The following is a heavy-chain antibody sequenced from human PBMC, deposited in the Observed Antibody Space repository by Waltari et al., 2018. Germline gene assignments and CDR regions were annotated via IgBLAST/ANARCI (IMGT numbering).Heavy chain of an antibody. CDR1: GGSISSSSYY. Sequence: QLQLQESGPGLVKPSETLSLTCTVSGGSISSSSYYWGWIRQPPGKGLEWIGSIYYSGSTYYNPSLKSRVTISVDTSKNQFSLKLSSVTAADTAVYDCARVRLLVDYAPGWFDPWGQGTLVTVSS. CDR3: ARVRLLVDYAPGWFDP. J-gene: IGHJ5*02. CDR2: IYYSGST. V-gene: IGHV4-39*07. D-gene: IGHD4-17*01.